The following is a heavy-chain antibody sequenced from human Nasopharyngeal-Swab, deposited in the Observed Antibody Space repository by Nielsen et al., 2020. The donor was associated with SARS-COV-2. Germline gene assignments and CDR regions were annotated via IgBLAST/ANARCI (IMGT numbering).Heavy chain of an antibody. CDR2: INYSGST. CDR3: AGCDSSGSYYEPNFDL. Sequence: GSLRLSCTVSGGSMSSYYWSWIRQPPGKGLEWIAYINYSGSTNYNPSLKSRVTISADTPKNQFSLKLRSVTAADTAVYYCAGCDSSGSYYEPNFDLWGRGTLVTVSS. D-gene: IGHD3-22*01. V-gene: IGHV4-59*13. J-gene: IGHJ2*01. CDR1: GGSMSSYY.